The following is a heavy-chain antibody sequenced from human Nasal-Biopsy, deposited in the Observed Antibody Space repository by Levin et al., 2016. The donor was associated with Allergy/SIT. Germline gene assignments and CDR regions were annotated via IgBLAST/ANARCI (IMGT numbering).Heavy chain of an antibody. D-gene: IGHD2-8*01. J-gene: IGHJ6*02. Sequence: GESLKISCAVSGFTFRDYWMHWVRQTPGKGLVWVSRIDRDGTTTTYADSVKGRFTISRDNAKNTLYLQMYSLRAEDTAIYYCARAPDCSNGVCMGFYYYGMDVWGRGTTVTVSS. V-gene: IGHV3-74*01. CDR1: GFTFRDYW. CDR2: IDRDGTTT. CDR3: ARAPDCSNGVCMGFYYYGMDV.